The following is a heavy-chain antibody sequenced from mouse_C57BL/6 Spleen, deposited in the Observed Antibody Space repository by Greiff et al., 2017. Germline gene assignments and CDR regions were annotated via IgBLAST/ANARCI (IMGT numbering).Heavy chain of an antibody. D-gene: IGHD1-1*01. CDR3: TGPDYCGSSYEAWCAY. Sequence: EVKLVESGGGLVQPGGSMKLSCAASGFTFSDAWMDWVRQSPEKGLEWVAEISNKANNHATYYAESVKGRFTISRDDSKSSVYPQMNSLRAEDTGIYYCTGPDYCGSSYEAWCAYWGQGTLVTVSA. CDR2: ISNKANNHAT. V-gene: IGHV6-6*01. J-gene: IGHJ3*01. CDR1: GFTFSDAW.